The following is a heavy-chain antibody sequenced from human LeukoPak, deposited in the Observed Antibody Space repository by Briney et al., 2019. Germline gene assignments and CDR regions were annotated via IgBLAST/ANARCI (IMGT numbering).Heavy chain of an antibody. CDR3: AKDIDGAGTLGP. CDR1: GFTFSSYG. Sequence: QPGASLRLSCAASGFTFSSYGMHWVRQAPGKGLEWVAVISYDGSNKYYADSVKGRFTISRDNSKNTLYLQMNSLRAEDTAVYYCAKDIDGAGTLGPWGQGTLVTVSS. D-gene: IGHD1-1*01. CDR2: ISYDGSNK. J-gene: IGHJ5*02. V-gene: IGHV3-30*18.